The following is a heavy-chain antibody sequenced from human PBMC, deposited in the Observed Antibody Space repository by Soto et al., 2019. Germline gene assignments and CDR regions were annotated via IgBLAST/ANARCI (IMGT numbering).Heavy chain of an antibody. V-gene: IGHV3-48*03. D-gene: IGHD1-1*01. Sequence: GGSLRLSCAASGFTFSSYEMNWVRQAPGKGLEWVSYISSSGSTIYYADSVKGRFTISRDNAKNSLYLQMNSLRAEDTAVYYCARRRTGYWYFDLWGRGTLVTVSS. J-gene: IGHJ2*01. CDR3: ARRRTGYWYFDL. CDR1: GFTFSSYE. CDR2: ISSSGSTI.